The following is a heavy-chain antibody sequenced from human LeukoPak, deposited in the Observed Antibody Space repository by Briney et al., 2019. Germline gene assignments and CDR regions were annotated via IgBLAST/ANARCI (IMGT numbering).Heavy chain of an antibody. D-gene: IGHD6-13*01. Sequence: GASVKVSCKASGYTFTRYYLHWVRQAPGQGLEWMGIINPSGGRTNNAQQFQGRVTMTRDTSTSTVYMQLSSLRSEDTAVYYCARDLAIAAAPCGMDVWGQGTTVTVSS. CDR2: INPSGGRT. J-gene: IGHJ6*02. CDR3: ARDLAIAAAPCGMDV. CDR1: GYTFTRYY. V-gene: IGHV1-46*01.